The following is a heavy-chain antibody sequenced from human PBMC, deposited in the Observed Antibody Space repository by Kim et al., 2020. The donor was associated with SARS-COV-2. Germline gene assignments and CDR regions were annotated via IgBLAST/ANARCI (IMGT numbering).Heavy chain of an antibody. J-gene: IGHJ4*02. V-gene: IGHV3-30*14. CDR2: ISHDGNGK. D-gene: IGHD3-10*01. CDR1: GFFFGDHA. CDR3: ATGSAGSGSYLDH. Sequence: GRSLRLSCAASGFFFGDHAMHWVRQAPGKGLQWVAVISHDGNGKHYTDSVKGRFIISRDRSNHTLYLQVNSLRVEDTAVYYCATGSAGSGSYLDHWGQGT.